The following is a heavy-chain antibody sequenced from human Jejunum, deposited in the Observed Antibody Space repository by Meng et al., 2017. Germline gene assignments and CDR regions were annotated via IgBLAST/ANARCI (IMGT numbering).Heavy chain of an antibody. D-gene: IGHD4-11*01. V-gene: IGHV1-3*01. CDR1: GYTFTNYA. CDR2: INAGNGNT. J-gene: IGHJ2*01. Sequence: QVQLVQSGAEVKKPGASVKVSCKASGYTFTNYAVHWVRQAPGQRLEWMGWINAGNGNTKFSQKFQGRVTITRDTSASTAYMELSSLRSEDTAVYYCAREMTKAINLWGRGTLVTVSS. CDR3: AREMTKAINL.